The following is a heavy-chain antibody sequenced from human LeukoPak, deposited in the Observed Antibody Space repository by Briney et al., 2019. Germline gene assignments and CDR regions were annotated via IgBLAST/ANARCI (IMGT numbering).Heavy chain of an antibody. CDR1: GASISSTNW. CDR2: MHHSGRT. D-gene: IGHD2-2*01. Sequence: SETLSPTCAISGASISSTNWWIWVRQPPGKGLEWIGEMHHSGRTNYNPSLKSRITISVDKSKNQVFLRLNSVAAADTALYYCARAQEGCSRASCYLDPWGQGTLVTVSS. CDR3: ARAQEGCSRASCYLDP. J-gene: IGHJ5*02. V-gene: IGHV4-4*02.